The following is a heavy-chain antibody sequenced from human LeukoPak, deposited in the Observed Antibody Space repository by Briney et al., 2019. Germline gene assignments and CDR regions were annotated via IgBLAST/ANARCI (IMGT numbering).Heavy chain of an antibody. V-gene: IGHV3-15*07. Sequence: PGGSLRLSCAASGFTFTNAWMNWVRQAPGKGLEWVGRIKSKADGETIDYAAPVKGRFTFSRDDSKNMLYLQMNSLRAEDTAVYYCARGGGLRFLEWLFHFDYWGQGTLVTVSS. J-gene: IGHJ4*02. CDR2: IKSKADGETI. CDR1: GFTFTNAW. D-gene: IGHD3-3*01. CDR3: ARGGGLRFLEWLFHFDY.